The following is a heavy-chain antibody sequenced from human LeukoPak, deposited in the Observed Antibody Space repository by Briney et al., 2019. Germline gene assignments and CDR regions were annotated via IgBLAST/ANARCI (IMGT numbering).Heavy chain of an antibody. D-gene: IGHD2-15*01. J-gene: IGHJ4*02. CDR3: ARGYVCSGGSCLSDY. V-gene: IGHV3-53*01. Sequence: PGGSLRLSCAASRFTVSSNYMSWVRQAPGKGLEWVSVIYSGGSTYYADSVKGRFTISRDNSKNTLYLQMNSLRAEDTAVYYCARGYVCSGGSCLSDYWGQGTLVTVSS. CDR1: RFTVSSNY. CDR2: IYSGGST.